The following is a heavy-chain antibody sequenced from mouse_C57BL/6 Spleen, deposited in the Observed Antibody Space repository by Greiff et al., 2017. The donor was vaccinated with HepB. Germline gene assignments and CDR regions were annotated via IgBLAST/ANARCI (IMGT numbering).Heavy chain of an antibody. J-gene: IGHJ4*01. Sequence: QVQLQQSGAELARPGASVKLSCKASGYTFTSYGISWVKQRTGQGLEWIGEIYPRSGNTYYNEKFKGKATLTADKSSSTAYMELLSLTSEDSAVYYCARTDYGSSYDAMDYWGQGTSVTVSS. CDR3: ARTDYGSSYDAMDY. V-gene: IGHV1-81*01. CDR2: IYPRSGNT. D-gene: IGHD1-1*01. CDR1: GYTFTSYG.